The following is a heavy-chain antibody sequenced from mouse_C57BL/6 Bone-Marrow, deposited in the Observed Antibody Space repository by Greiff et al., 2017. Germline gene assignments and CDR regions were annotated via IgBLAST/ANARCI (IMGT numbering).Heavy chain of an antibody. Sequence: EVMLVESGGDLVKPGGSLKLSCAASGFTFSSYGMSWVRQTPDKRLEWVATISSGGSYTYYPDSVKGRFTISRDNAKNTLYLQMSSLKSEDTAMYYCARQITTRFYYFDDWGQGTTLTVSS. CDR3: ARQITTRFYYFDD. D-gene: IGHD1-1*01. J-gene: IGHJ2*01. CDR1: GFTFSSYG. V-gene: IGHV5-6*01. CDR2: ISSGGSYT.